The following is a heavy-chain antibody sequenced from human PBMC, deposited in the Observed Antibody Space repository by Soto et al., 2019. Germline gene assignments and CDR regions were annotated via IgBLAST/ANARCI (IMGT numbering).Heavy chain of an antibody. CDR2: INAKGGST. D-gene: IGHD3-22*01. V-gene: IGHV1-46*01. CDR3: ARGGSTLIRGRVSAFDM. Sequence: ASVKVSCKALGYTFSDYYMHWVRQAPGQGLEWMGTINAKGGSTAYAHQFLGRVTMTRDTSTSTVYTEVISLSPCDTAVYYCARGGSTLIRGRVSAFDMWGEGTMLTAS. CDR1: GYTFSDYY. J-gene: IGHJ3*02.